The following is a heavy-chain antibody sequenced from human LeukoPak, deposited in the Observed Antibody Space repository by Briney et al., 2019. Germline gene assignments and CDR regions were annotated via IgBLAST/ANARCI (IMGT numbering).Heavy chain of an antibody. D-gene: IGHD6-25*01. CDR1: GFSFNSDW. V-gene: IGHV3-7*01. CDR3: AIQPRSATAHPYDY. Sequence: GGSLRLSCAASGFSFNSDWMDWVRQAPGKGLEWVANIKHDESEKNYLDSVKGRFTISRDNAQNSLYLQMNGLRAEDTAVYYCAIQPRSATAHPYDYWGQGTLVTVSS. CDR2: IKHDESEK. J-gene: IGHJ4*02.